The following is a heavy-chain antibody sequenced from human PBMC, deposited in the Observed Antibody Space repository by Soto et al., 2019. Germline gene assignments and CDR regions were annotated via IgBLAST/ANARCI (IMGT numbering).Heavy chain of an antibody. CDR1: GFTFSNAW. CDR3: TTLSYLYYDGMDV. D-gene: IGHD2-2*01. Sequence: NPEGSLRLSCEASGFTFSNAWMNWVRQGPGKGLEWLGRIKSKVDGGTADYGAATKGRFSISRDDLKNMLYLQMNSLKPDDTAVYYCTTLSYLYYDGMDVWGKGTPVTSPQ. CDR2: IKSKVDGGTA. J-gene: IGHJ6*04. V-gene: IGHV3-15*01.